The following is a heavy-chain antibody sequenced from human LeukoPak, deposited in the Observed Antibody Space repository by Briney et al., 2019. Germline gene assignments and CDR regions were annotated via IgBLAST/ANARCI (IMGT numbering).Heavy chain of an antibody. CDR1: GGSISSSSYY. D-gene: IGHD6-13*01. CDR2: IYYSGST. J-gene: IGHJ5*02. V-gene: IGHV4-39*02. Sequence: SETLSLTCTVSGGSISSSSYYWGWIRQPPGKGLEWIGSIYYSGSTYYNPSLKSRVTISVDTSKNQFSLKLSSVTAADTAVYYCAREGSGSSWYSPFDPWGQGTLVTVSS. CDR3: AREGSGSSWYSPFDP.